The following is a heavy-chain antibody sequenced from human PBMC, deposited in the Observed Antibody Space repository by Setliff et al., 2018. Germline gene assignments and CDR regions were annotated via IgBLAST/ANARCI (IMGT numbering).Heavy chain of an antibody. J-gene: IGHJ4*02. CDR1: GVSVSRHY. Sequence: PSETLSLTCIVSGVSVSRHYWSWIRQPPGKGLEWIGYIYTSGSTNYNPSLKSRVTISLDTSKNQFSLKLSFVTAADTAVYYCARERSYYYDSSGFYYEGRHFDYCGQGTLGTVSS. CDR2: IYTSGST. D-gene: IGHD3-22*01. CDR3: ARERSYYYDSSGFYYEGRHFDY. V-gene: IGHV4-4*08.